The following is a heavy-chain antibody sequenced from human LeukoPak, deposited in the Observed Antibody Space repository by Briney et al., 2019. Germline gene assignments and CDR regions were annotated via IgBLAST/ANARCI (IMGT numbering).Heavy chain of an antibody. J-gene: IGHJ4*02. CDR1: GGSISSGDYY. CDR3: ARSYGSGSYFGGWEFDY. CDR2: IYYSGST. V-gene: IGHV4-30-4*01. D-gene: IGHD3-10*01. Sequence: SETLSLTCTVSGGSISSGDYYWSWIRQPPGKGLEWIGYIYYSGSTYYNPSLKSRVTTSVDTSKNQFSLKLSSVTAADTAVYYCARSYGSGSYFGGWEFDYWGQGTLVTVSS.